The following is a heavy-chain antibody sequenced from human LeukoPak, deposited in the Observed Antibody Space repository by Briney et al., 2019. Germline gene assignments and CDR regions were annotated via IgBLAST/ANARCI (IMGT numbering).Heavy chain of an antibody. D-gene: IGHD3-16*01. CDR2: ISGSGGST. V-gene: IGHV3-23*01. CDR1: GFTFSTYS. CDR3: AKGGELLSDY. J-gene: IGHJ4*02. Sequence: QPGGSLRLSCAASGFTFSTYSMNWVRQAPGKGLEWVSAISGSGGSTYYADSVKGRFTISRDNSKNTLYLQMNSLRAEDTAVYYCAKGGELLSDYWGQGTLVTVSS.